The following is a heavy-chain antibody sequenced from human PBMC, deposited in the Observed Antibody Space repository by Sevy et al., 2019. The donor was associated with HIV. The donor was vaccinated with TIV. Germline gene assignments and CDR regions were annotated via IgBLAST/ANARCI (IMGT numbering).Heavy chain of an antibody. J-gene: IGHJ4*02. CDR1: GGSISSSNW. CDR2: IYHSGST. Sequence: SETLSLTCAVSGGSISSSNWWSWVRQPPGKGLEWIGEIYHSGSTNYNPSLKSRVTISVDKSKNQFSLRLSSVTAADAAVYYCARGGYDYIWGSYRLDYWGQGTLVTVSS. D-gene: IGHD3-16*02. V-gene: IGHV4-4*02. CDR3: ARGGYDYIWGSYRLDY.